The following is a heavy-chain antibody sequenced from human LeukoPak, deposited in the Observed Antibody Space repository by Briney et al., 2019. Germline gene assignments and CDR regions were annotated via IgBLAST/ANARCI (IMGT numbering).Heavy chain of an antibody. V-gene: IGHV4-34*01. D-gene: IGHD5-12*01. CDR1: GGSFSGYY. Sequence: SETLSLTCAVYGGSFSGYYWSWIRQPPGKGLEWIGEINHSGSTNYNPSLKSRVTISVDTSKNQFSLKLSSVTAADTAVYYCARGSGYGFEIDYWGQGTLVTVSS. CDR3: ARGSGYGFEIDY. J-gene: IGHJ4*02. CDR2: INHSGST.